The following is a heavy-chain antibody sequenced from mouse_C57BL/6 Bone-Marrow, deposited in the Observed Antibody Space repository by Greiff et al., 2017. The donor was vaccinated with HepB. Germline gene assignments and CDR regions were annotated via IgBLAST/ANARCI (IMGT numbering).Heavy chain of an antibody. CDR3: ARRRYYSNYVWYFDV. Sequence: VQLQESGTELVKPGASVKLSCKASGYTFTSYWMHWVKQRPGQGLEWIGNINPSNGGTNYNEKFKSKATLTVDKSSSTAYMQLSSLTSEDSAVYYCARRRYYSNYVWYFDVWGTGTTVTVSS. CDR2: INPSNGGT. J-gene: IGHJ1*03. D-gene: IGHD2-5*01. CDR1: GYTFTSYW. V-gene: IGHV1-53*01.